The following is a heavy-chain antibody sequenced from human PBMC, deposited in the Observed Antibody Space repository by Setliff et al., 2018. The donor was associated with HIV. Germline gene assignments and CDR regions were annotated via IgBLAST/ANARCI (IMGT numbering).Heavy chain of an antibody. CDR2: IYTGGNA. Sequence: PSETLSLTCTVSGDPISSGSHYWSWIRQPAGKGLEWIGHIYTGGNANYNPSLQSRVTISVDTSKNQFSLMLGSMTAADTAVYYCARERLSRLGFDYWGQGTLVTVSS. CDR1: GDPISSGSHY. CDR3: ARERLSRLGFDY. J-gene: IGHJ4*02. D-gene: IGHD1-1*01. V-gene: IGHV4-61*09.